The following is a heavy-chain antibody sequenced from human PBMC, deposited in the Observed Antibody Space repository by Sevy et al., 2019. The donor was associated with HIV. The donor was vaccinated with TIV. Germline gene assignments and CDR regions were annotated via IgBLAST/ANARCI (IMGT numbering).Heavy chain of an antibody. CDR2: VYYTGGT. CDR1: GGSINSDH. Sequence: SETLSLTCTVSGGSINSDHWNWIRQPPGKGLEWIGYVYYTGGTNYNPSLKNRVTISVDRTKNQLSLKLTSVTAADTAVYYCARRDDVDIWGQGTMVTVSS. V-gene: IGHV4-59*08. CDR3: ARRDDVDI. J-gene: IGHJ3*02.